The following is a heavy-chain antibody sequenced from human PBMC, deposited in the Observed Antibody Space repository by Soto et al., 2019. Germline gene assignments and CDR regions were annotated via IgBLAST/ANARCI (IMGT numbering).Heavy chain of an antibody. Sequence: GGSLRLSCAASGFTFDEYAMHWVRQAPGKGLEWVSGISWNSGSIGYADSVKGRFTISRDNAKNSLYLQMNSLRAEDTALYYCAKDAQASYYYGSGSYSDYWGQGTLVTVSS. D-gene: IGHD3-10*01. CDR2: ISWNSGSI. J-gene: IGHJ4*02. V-gene: IGHV3-9*01. CDR3: AKDAQASYYYGSGSYSDY. CDR1: GFTFDEYA.